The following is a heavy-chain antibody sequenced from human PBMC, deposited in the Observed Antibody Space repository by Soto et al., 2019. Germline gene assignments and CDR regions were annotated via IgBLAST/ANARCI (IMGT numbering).Heavy chain of an antibody. Sequence: QVQLVESGGGLVKPGGSLRLSCAASGFTFSNYYITWIRQAPGKGLEWVSDITSSGNTIYYADSVKGRFTLCRDNAKNSRYLQMDSLRAEDTAVYYCARDGGLPKVTSCWYFDLWGRCTLVTVSS. D-gene: IGHD1-26*01. CDR3: ARDGGLPKVTSCWYFDL. V-gene: IGHV3-11*01. CDR2: ITSSGNTI. CDR1: GFTFSNYY. J-gene: IGHJ2*01.